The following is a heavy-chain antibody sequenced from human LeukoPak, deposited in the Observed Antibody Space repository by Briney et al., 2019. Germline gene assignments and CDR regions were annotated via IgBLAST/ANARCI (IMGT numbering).Heavy chain of an antibody. CDR1: GYTFTGYY. Sequence: AASVKVSCKASGYTFTGYYMHWVRQAPGQGLEWMGWINPNSGGTNYAQKFQGRVTMTRDTSISTAYMELSRLRSDDTAVYYCARSDYCSSTSCYNPFDYWGQGTLVTVSS. CDR2: INPNSGGT. D-gene: IGHD2-2*02. J-gene: IGHJ4*02. V-gene: IGHV1-2*02. CDR3: ARSDYCSSTSCYNPFDY.